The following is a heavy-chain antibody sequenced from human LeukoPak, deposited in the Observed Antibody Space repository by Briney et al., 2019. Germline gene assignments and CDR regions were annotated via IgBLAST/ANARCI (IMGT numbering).Heavy chain of an antibody. CDR1: GGTLSSYA. J-gene: IGHJ5*02. D-gene: IGHD6-13*01. CDR3: ARKYSSSWYSTWFDP. V-gene: IGHV1-69*13. CDR2: IIPIFGTA. Sequence: SVKVSCKASGGTLSSYAISWVRQAPGQGLEWMGGIIPIFGTANYAQKFQGRVTITADESTSTAYMELSSLRSEDTAVYYCARKYSSSWYSTWFDPWGQGTLVTVSS.